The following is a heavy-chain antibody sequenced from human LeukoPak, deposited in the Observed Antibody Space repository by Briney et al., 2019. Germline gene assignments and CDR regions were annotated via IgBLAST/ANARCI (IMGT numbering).Heavy chain of an antibody. CDR1: GFTFSSYW. CDR2: IKQDGSEK. V-gene: IGHV3-7*01. Sequence: GGSLRLSCAASGFTFSSYWMSWVRQAPGKGLEWVANIKQDGSEKYYVDSTKGRFTISRDNAKNSLYLQMNSPRAEDTAVYYCARGPAGTFFRYFDYWGQGTLVTVSS. D-gene: IGHD6-13*01. CDR3: ARGPAGTFFRYFDY. J-gene: IGHJ4*02.